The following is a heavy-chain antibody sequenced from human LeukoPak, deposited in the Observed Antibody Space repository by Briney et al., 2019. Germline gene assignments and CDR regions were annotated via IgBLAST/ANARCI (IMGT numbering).Heavy chain of an antibody. D-gene: IGHD1-1*01. J-gene: IGHJ6*04. CDR1: GFTFSNYW. CDR3: ARSIRAGTTLYYYGMDV. Sequence: GGSLRLSCAASGFTFSNYWMHWVRQAQGKGLVWVSRINSDGSSTSYADSVKGRLTVSRDNAKNTLYLQMNSLRAEDTAVYYCARSIRAGTTLYYYGMDVWGKGTTVTVSS. V-gene: IGHV3-74*01. CDR2: INSDGSST.